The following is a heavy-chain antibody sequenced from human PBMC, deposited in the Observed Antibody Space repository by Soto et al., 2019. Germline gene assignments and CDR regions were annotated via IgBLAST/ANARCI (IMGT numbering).Heavy chain of an antibody. Sequence: SVKVSCKASGGTFSSYGISWVRQAPGQGLEWMGGIIPIFGTANYAQKFQGRVTITADESTSTAYMELSSLRSEDTAVYYCGTRIQLWSTPLYYGMDVWGQGTTVTVSS. D-gene: IGHD5-18*01. V-gene: IGHV1-69*13. CDR3: GTRIQLWSTPLYYGMDV. J-gene: IGHJ6*02. CDR1: GGTFSSYG. CDR2: IIPIFGTA.